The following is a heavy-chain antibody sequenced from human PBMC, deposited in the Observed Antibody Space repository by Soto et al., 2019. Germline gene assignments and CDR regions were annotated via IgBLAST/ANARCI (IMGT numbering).Heavy chain of an antibody. V-gene: IGHV3-9*01. Sequence: LRLSCVVSGISFDDYAMHWVRQVPGKGLEWVSGINWDSGYIGYADSVKVRFTISRDNAKNSLYLQMNSLKTEDTALYYCAKDTAPGFYDANGHLDYWGQGTPVTVSS. D-gene: IGHD2-8*01. CDR3: AKDTAPGFYDANGHLDY. CDR1: GISFDDYA. J-gene: IGHJ4*02. CDR2: INWDSGYI.